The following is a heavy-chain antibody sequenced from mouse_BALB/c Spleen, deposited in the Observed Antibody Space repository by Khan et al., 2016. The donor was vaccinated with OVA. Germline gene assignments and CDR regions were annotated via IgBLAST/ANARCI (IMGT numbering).Heavy chain of an antibody. Sequence: EVKLLESGPSLVKPSQTLSLTCPVTGDSITSGFWNWIRKFPGNKFEYMGYVTYSGNTYYNPSLKSRISITRDTSKSQYYLQLNSVTTEDTATYFCARSYGSWAMDYWGQGTSVTVSS. CDR1: GDSITSGF. D-gene: IGHD1-1*01. V-gene: IGHV3-8*02. CDR3: ARSYGSWAMDY. CDR2: VTYSGNT. J-gene: IGHJ4*01.